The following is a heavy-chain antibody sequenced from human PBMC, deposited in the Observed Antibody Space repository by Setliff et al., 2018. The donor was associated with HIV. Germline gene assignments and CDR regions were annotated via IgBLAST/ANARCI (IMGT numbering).Heavy chain of an antibody. CDR2: IIPIFGTA. CDR3: ARDPGEGGGGFLDWTIGYYYYMDV. CDR1: GGTFSSYA. Sequence: SVKVSCKVSGGTFSSYAISWVRQAPGQGLEWMGRIIPIFGTANYAQKFQGRVTITADKSTSTAYMALSSLRSEDTAVYYCARDPGEGGGGFLDWTIGYYYYMDVWGKGATVT. D-gene: IGHD3-3*01. V-gene: IGHV1-69*06. J-gene: IGHJ6*03.